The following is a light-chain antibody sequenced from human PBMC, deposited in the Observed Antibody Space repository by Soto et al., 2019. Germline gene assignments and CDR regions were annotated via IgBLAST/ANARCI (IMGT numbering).Light chain of an antibody. V-gene: IGKV3-11*01. CDR2: DAS. CDR1: QSVRSY. Sequence: EIVLTQSPATLSLSPGERATLSCRASQSVRSYLAWYQQKPGQAPRLLIDDASTRATGIPARFMGSWSGTDFTLTISSLEPEDFPVYYCQQRSNLPRTVGDGTKLEIK. CDR3: QQRSNLPRT. J-gene: IGKJ2*01.